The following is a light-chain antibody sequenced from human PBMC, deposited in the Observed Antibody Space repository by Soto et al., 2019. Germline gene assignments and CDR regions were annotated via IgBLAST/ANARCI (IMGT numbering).Light chain of an antibody. CDR3: QQYGSSGT. CDR2: GAS. Sequence: EIVLAQYPGALSLSPGERATLYCRASQSVSSNHLAWYQQKPGQAPRLLIYGASNRATGIPDRFSGSGSGTDFTLTISRLEPEDFAVYYCQQYGSSGTFGQGTKVDIK. CDR1: QSVSSNH. V-gene: IGKV3-20*01. J-gene: IGKJ1*01.